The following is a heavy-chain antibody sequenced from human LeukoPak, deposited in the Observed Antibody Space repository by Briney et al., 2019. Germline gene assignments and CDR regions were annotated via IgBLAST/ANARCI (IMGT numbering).Heavy chain of an antibody. CDR2: IYHSGST. CDR3: ARGGVGYCSSTSCYNGLAFDY. D-gene: IGHD2-2*02. Sequence: SETLSLTCAVYGGSFSGYYWSWIRQPPGKGLEWIGYIYHSGSTYYNPSLKSRVTISVDRSKNQFSLKLSSVTAADTAVYYCARGGVGYCSSTSCYNGLAFDYWGQGTLVTVSS. J-gene: IGHJ4*02. CDR1: GGSFSGYY. V-gene: IGHV4-34*01.